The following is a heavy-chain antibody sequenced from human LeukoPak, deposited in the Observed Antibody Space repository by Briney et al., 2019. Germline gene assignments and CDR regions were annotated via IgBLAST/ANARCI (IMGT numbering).Heavy chain of an antibody. Sequence: GSLRLSCAASGFTVSSNYMSWVRQPPGKGLEWIGSIYYSGDAYYNPSLKSRVTTSVDTSKSQFSLRLSSVTAADTAVYYCARHGNIVVLPATSKAFDIWGQGTMVTVSS. J-gene: IGHJ3*02. CDR3: ARHGNIVVLPATSKAFDI. V-gene: IGHV4-39*01. CDR1: GFTVSSNY. CDR2: IYYSGDA. D-gene: IGHD2-2*01.